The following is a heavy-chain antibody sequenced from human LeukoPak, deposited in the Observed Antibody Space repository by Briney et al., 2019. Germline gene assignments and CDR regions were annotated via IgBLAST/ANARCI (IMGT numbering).Heavy chain of an antibody. CDR1: GYTFTGYY. Sequence: GASVKVSCKASGYTFTGYYIHWVRQAPGQGLEWMGRTNPNSGGPNYAQKFQGRVTLTRDTSISTAYMELSRLRSDDTAIYYCARESSDGSGSYDYWGQGTLVTVSS. CDR2: TNPNSGGP. CDR3: ARESSDGSGSYDY. J-gene: IGHJ4*02. D-gene: IGHD3-10*01. V-gene: IGHV1-2*06.